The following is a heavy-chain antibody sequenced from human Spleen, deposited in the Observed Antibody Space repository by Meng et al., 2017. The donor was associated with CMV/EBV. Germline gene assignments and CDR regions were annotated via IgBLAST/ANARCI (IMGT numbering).Heavy chain of an antibody. Sequence: GDSLSSGGSSWNWTRENHGRGLEWIGYIAYSGGTEYNPSLRTRLVISLDTSKSQFSLNLESVTAADTAVYYCARQRDFGDNSFDFWGQGTLVTVSS. D-gene: IGHD4-17*01. V-gene: IGHV4-31*02. J-gene: IGHJ4*02. CDR1: GDSLSSGGSS. CDR2: IAYSGGT. CDR3: ARQRDFGDNSFDF.